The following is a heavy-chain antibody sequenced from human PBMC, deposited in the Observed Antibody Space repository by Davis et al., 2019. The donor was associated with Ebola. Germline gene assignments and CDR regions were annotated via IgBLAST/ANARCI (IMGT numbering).Heavy chain of an antibody. CDR1: GFSFSSYA. Sequence: GESLKISCAASGFSFSSYAMSWVRQAPGKGLEWVSAISKSADTSNYAASVKGRFTISRDNAKNTLYLQMSSLRAEDTAIYYCAKEGWERSLAGIEIWGQGTLVTVSS. V-gene: IGHV3-23*01. D-gene: IGHD4-23*01. CDR2: ISKSADTS. J-gene: IGHJ3*02. CDR3: AKEGWERSLAGIEI.